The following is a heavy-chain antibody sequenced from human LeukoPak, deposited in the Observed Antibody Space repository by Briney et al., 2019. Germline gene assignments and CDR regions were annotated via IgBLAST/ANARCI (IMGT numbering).Heavy chain of an antibody. CDR1: GFTFSSYW. D-gene: IGHD4-17*01. Sequence: PGGSLRLSCAASGFTFSSYWMSWVRQAPGKGLEWVANIKQDGSEKYYVDSVKGRFTISRDNAKNSLYLQMNSLRAEDTAVYYCARETVTTDYYFDYWGQGTLVTVSS. CDR3: ARETVTTDYYFDY. J-gene: IGHJ4*02. CDR2: IKQDGSEK. V-gene: IGHV3-7*01.